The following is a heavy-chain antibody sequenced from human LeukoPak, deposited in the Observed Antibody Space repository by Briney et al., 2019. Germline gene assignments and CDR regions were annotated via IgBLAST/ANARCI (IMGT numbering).Heavy chain of an antibody. V-gene: IGHV3-21*01. CDR1: GFTFSSYS. J-gene: IGHJ3*02. CDR3: ARDQRDGGRYFDWVIRWTI. D-gene: IGHD3-9*01. Sequence: PGGSLRLSCAASGFTFSSYSMNWVRQAPGKGLEWVSSISSSSSYIYYADSVKGRFTISRDNAKNSLYLQINSLRAEDTAVYYCARDQRDGGRYFDWVIRWTIWGQGTMVTVSS. CDR2: ISSSSSYI.